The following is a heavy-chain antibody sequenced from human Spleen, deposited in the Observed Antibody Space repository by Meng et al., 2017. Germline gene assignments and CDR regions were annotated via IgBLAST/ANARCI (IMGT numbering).Heavy chain of an antibody. CDR3: ARGSYCDILTGTPHYYGLDV. J-gene: IGHJ6*02. CDR1: GYTFTSYY. Sequence: ASVKVSCKASGYTFTSYYMHWVRQAPGQGLEWMGWISAYNGNTNYAQNLQGRVTMTTDTSTSTAYMELKSLRSDDTAVYYCARGSYCDILTGTPHYYGLDVWDQGTTVTVSS. V-gene: IGHV1-18*04. D-gene: IGHD3-9*01. CDR2: ISAYNGNT.